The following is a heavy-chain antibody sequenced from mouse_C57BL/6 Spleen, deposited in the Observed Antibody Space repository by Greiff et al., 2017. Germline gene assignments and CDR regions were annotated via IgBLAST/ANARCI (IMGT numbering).Heavy chain of an antibody. J-gene: IGHJ1*01. V-gene: IGHV5-4*01. CDR3: ARASGPKGYFDV. CDR1: GFTFSSYA. Sequence: EVHLVESGGGLVKPGGSLKLSCAASGFTFSSYAMSWVRQTPEKRLEWVATISDGGSYTYYPDNVKGRVTISRDNAKNNLYLQMSPLKSEDTAMYYCARASGPKGYFDVWGPGTTVTVSS. CDR2: ISDGGSYT.